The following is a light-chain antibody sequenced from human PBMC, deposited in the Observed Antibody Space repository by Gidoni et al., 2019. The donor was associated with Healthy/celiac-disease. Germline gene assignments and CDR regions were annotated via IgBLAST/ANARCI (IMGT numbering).Light chain of an antibody. CDR1: QSVSSY. CDR2: DAS. J-gene: IGKJ3*01. Sequence: EIVLTQSPATLSLSPGKRATLSCRASQSVSSYVAWYQQKPGQAPRLLIYDASNRTTGIPARFSGSGSGTDFTLTISSLEPEDFAVYYCQQRSNWLFTFGPGTKVDIK. CDR3: QQRSNWLFT. V-gene: IGKV3-11*01.